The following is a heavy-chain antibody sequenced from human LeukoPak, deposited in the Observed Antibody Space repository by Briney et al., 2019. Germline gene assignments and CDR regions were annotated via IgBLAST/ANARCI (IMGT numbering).Heavy chain of an antibody. Sequence: PGGSLRLSCAASGFTFDDHGMSWVRQAPGKGLEGVSGINWNGGSTGYADSVKGRFTISRDNAKNSLYLQMNSLRAEDTALYYCARPRGYCSSTSCYGDAFDIWGQGTMVTVSS. CDR2: INWNGGST. CDR3: ARPRGYCSSTSCYGDAFDI. J-gene: IGHJ3*02. D-gene: IGHD2-2*01. CDR1: GFTFDDHG. V-gene: IGHV3-20*04.